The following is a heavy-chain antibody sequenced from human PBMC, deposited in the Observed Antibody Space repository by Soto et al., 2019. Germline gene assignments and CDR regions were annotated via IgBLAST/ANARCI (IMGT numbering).Heavy chain of an antibody. J-gene: IGHJ4*02. CDR1: GYTFTSYA. CDR2: INAGNGNT. V-gene: IGHV1-3*05. D-gene: IGHD2-21*02. CDR3: ARSIVVVTALNY. Sequence: QVQLVRSGAEEKKPGASVKVSCKASGYTFTSYAMHWVRQAPGQRLEWIGWINAGNGNTKYSQKFQGRVTISRDTSASTAYMELSSLRSEDTAVYYCARSIVVVTALNYWGQANLDTVSS.